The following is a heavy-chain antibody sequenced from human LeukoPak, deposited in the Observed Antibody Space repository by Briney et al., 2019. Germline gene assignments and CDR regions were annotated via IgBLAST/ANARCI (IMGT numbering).Heavy chain of an antibody. D-gene: IGHD3-10*01. CDR3: SRGGQGLSDN. J-gene: IGHJ4*02. CDR2: IHYRGTT. V-gene: IGHV4-59*11. CDR1: GVSISSHY. Sequence: PAETLALLCTVSGVSISSHYWDWIRQTPGKGLEWIGYIHYRGTTNYNPSLKIRVTISADTSKHHFSLTLNSVTAADTAVYYCSRGGQGLSDNWGQGILVTVSS.